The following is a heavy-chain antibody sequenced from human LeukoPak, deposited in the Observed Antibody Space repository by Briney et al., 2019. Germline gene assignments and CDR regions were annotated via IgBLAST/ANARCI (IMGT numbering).Heavy chain of an antibody. D-gene: IGHD3-10*01. CDR3: ARGPRGPFDY. CDR1: GGSISSYY. V-gene: IGHV4-59*01. CDR2: IYYSGST. J-gene: IGHJ4*02. Sequence: PSETLSLTCTVSGGSISSYYWSWIRQPPGKGLEWIGYIYYSGSTNYNPSLKSRVTISVDTSKNQFSLKLSSVTAADTAVYCCARGPRGPFDYWGQGTLVTVSS.